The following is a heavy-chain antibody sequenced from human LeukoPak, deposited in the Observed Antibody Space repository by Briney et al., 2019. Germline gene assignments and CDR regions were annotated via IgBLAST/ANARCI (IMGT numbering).Heavy chain of an antibody. CDR3: ARSYSYGYASDY. Sequence: GGSLRLSCAASGFTFSSYWMLWVRQAPGKGLVWVSRINSDGSSTSYADSVKGRFTISRDNAKNTLYLQMNSLRAEDTAVYYCARSYSYGYASDYWGQGTLVTVSS. CDR1: GFTFSSYW. CDR2: INSDGSST. D-gene: IGHD5-18*01. V-gene: IGHV3-74*01. J-gene: IGHJ4*02.